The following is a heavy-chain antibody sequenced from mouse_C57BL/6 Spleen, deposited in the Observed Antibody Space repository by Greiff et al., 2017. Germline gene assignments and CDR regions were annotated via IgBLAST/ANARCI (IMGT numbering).Heavy chain of an antibody. Sequence: QVQLQQPGAELVKPGASVKLSCKASGYTFTSYWMHWVKQRPGQGLEWIGMIHPNSGSTNYNEKFKSKATLTVDKSSSTAYMQLSSLTSEDSAVYYWASPHYYGSPALDYWGQGTTLTVSS. J-gene: IGHJ2*01. CDR3: ASPHYYGSPALDY. V-gene: IGHV1-64*01. D-gene: IGHD1-1*01. CDR2: IHPNSGST. CDR1: GYTFTSYW.